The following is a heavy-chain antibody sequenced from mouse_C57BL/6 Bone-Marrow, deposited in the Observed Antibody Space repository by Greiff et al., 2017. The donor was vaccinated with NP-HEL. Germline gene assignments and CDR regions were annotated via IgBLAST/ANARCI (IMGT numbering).Heavy chain of an antibody. CDR2: IDPNSGGT. CDR3: ARSGYYGSSRFAY. Sequence: QVQLKQPGAELVKPGASVKLSCKASGYTFTSYWMHWVKQRPGRGLEWIGRIDPNSGGTKYNEKFKSKATLTVDKPSSTAYMQLSSLTSEDSAVYYCARSGYYGSSRFAYWGQGTLVTVSA. D-gene: IGHD1-1*01. V-gene: IGHV1-72*01. CDR1: GYTFTSYW. J-gene: IGHJ3*01.